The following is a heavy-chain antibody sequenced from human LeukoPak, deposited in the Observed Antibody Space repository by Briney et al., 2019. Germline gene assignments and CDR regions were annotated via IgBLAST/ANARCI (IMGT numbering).Heavy chain of an antibody. CDR2: INPSGGST. V-gene: IGHV1-46*01. CDR1: GYTFTSYY. J-gene: IGHJ4*02. D-gene: IGHD3-10*01. Sequence: GASVKVSFKASGYTFTSYYMHWVRHAPGQGLEWMGIINPSGGSTSYAQKFQGRVTMTRDTSTSTVYMELSSLRSEDTAVYYCARGPSLWFGELLGLLWYWGQGTLVTVSS. CDR3: ARGPSLWFGELLGLLWY.